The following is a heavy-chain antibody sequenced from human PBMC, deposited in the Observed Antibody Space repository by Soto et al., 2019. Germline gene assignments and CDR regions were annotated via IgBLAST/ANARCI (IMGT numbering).Heavy chain of an antibody. V-gene: IGHV1-2*02. J-gene: IGHJ3*02. CDR1: GYPVTAYY. CDR2: INPATGAA. CDR3: ARGGGVGVAGSAAFDM. Sequence: QLHLVQSGAVVKKPGASVTVSCSASGYPVTAYYMHWVRQAPGRGLEWMGGINPATGAAKYTQTFQGRVTMTRDTSTSTVFMELSGLTFEDPAVFYCARGGGVGVAGSAAFDMWGQGTLVTVSS. D-gene: IGHD3-3*01.